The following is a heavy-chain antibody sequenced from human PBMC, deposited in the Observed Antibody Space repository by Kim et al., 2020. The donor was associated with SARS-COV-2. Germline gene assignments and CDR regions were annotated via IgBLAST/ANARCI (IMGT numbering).Heavy chain of an antibody. CDR3: AKEIAKWLGALDI. V-gene: IGHV3-9*01. D-gene: IGHD3-22*01. CDR2: IHWNCDSI. Sequence: GGSLRLSCAASGFTFGDYAMHLVRQAPGKGLEWVSGIHWNCDSIGYADSVQGRFTVSRDNAKNSLYLQMNSLRPEDTALYYCAKEIAKWLGALDIWGHGT. J-gene: IGHJ3*02. CDR1: GFTFGDYA.